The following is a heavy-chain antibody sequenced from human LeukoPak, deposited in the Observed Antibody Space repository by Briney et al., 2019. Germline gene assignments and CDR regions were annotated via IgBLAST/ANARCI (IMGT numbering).Heavy chain of an antibody. CDR3: AGERGEEYSSGWYKTNFFYN. D-gene: IGHD6-19*01. J-gene: IGHJ4*02. CDR1: GDSFTSVTDY. V-gene: IGHV4-39*07. Sequence: SETLSLTCTVSGDSFTSVTDYWAWIRQPPGKGLEWIASGDYSGGTYYNPSLESRVAISADMSKKQISLKLASVTGADTAVYYCAGERGEEYSSGWYKTNFFYNWGQGIRVTVSS. CDR2: GDYSGGT.